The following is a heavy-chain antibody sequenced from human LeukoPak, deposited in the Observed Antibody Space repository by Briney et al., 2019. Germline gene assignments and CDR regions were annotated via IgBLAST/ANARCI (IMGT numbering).Heavy chain of an antibody. J-gene: IGHJ6*03. V-gene: IGHV1-46*03. Sequence: GASVKVSXKASGYTFTSYYMHWVRQAPGQGLEWMGIINPSGGSTSYAQKFQGRVTMTRDTSTSTVYMELSSLRSEDTAVYYCARGGNYDFWTGYSSDYYYYYMDVWGKGTTVTVSS. CDR2: INPSGGST. D-gene: IGHD3-3*01. CDR3: ARGGNYDFWTGYSSDYYYYYMDV. CDR1: GYTFTSYY.